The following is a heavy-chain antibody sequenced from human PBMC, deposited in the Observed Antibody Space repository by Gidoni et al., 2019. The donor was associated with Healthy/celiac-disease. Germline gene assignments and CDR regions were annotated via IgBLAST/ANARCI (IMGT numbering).Heavy chain of an antibody. J-gene: IGHJ4*02. D-gene: IGHD3-22*01. CDR2: ISAYNGNT. CDR3: ARVLSYDSTPPHFDY. CDR1: GYTFTSYG. V-gene: IGHV1-18*01. Sequence: QVQLVQSGAEVKKPGASVKVSCKAAGYTFTSYGISWVRQAPGQGLEWMGWISAYNGNTNYAQKLQGRVTMTTDTSTSTAYMELRSLRSDATAVYYCARVLSYDSTPPHFDYWGQGTLVTVSS.